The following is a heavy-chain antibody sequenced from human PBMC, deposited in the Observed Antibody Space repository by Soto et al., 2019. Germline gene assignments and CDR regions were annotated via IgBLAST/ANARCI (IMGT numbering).Heavy chain of an antibody. CDR1: GYTFTGHY. CDR2: IGPETGAT. Sequence: ASVKVSYKASGYTFTGHYIHWVRQAPEQGPEWMGEIGPETGATRYAQKFQGRVTMTRDMSITTVYMELNNLSPDDTAVYYCGRGRSGQIVVFYWGQGTPVTVSS. V-gene: IGHV1-2*02. J-gene: IGHJ4*02. CDR3: GRGRSGQIVVFY. D-gene: IGHD1-26*01.